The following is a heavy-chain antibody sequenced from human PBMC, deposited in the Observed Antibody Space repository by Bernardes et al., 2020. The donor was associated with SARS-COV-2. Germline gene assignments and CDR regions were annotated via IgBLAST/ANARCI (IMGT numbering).Heavy chain of an antibody. D-gene: IGHD2-15*01. CDR1: GYDFANYW. CDR3: SRHGCAGGSCYSGFDV. J-gene: IGHJ3*01. CDR2: IYAGASDI. Sequence: GESLKISCKGYGYDFANYWIGWVRQMPGKDLEWMGVIYAGASDIRYSPSFQGQVTISADRSISTAYLQWDALMASDTATYFCSRHGCAGGSCYSGFDVWGQGTTVTVSS. V-gene: IGHV5-51*01.